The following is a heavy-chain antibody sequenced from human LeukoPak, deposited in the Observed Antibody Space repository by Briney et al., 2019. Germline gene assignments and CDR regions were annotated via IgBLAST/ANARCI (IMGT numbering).Heavy chain of an antibody. CDR1: GFTFSNYA. D-gene: IGHD1-7*01. V-gene: IGHV3-64*01. J-gene: IGHJ4*02. CDR3: VRVGNYREFDY. Sequence: PGGSLRLSCAASGFTFSNYALHWVRQAPGKGLEYVSAISRNGDATFYANSVKGRFTISRDNSKNTLYLQMGSLRAEDMAVYYCVRVGNYREFDYWGQGTLVTVSS. CDR2: ISRNGDAT.